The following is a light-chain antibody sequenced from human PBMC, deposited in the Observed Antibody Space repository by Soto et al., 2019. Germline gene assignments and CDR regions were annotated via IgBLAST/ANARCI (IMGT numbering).Light chain of an antibody. V-gene: IGLV2-14*01. CDR1: SSDVGGFLY. J-gene: IGLJ2*01. CDR3: SSYSSSSTLVV. Sequence: QYALTQPASVSGSPGQSITISCTGTSSDVGGFLYVSWFQQHPGKAPKLMIYAVSNRPSGISNRFSGSKSGNTASLTISGLKAEDEADYYCSSYSSSSTLVVFGGGTKLTIL. CDR2: AVS.